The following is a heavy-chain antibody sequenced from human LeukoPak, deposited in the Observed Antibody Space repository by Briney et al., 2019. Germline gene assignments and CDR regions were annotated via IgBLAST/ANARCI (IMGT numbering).Heavy chain of an antibody. V-gene: IGHV4-34*01. Sequence: SETLSLTCVVYGGSFSGYYWSWIRQSPGKGLEWIGEINHSGSTKNNPSLKSRVTISVDTSKNQFSLKLNSVTAADTAVYYCARGHATLGYWGQGTLVTVSS. CDR3: ARGHATLGY. CDR2: INHSGST. J-gene: IGHJ4*02. CDR1: GGSFSGYY.